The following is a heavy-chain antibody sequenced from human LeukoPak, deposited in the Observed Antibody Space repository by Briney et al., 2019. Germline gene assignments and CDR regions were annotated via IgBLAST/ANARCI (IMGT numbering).Heavy chain of an antibody. CDR2: ISYDGSNK. Sequence: GGSLRLSCAASGFTFSSYAMHWVRQAPGKGLEWVAVISYDGSNKYYADSVKGRFTISRDNSKNTLYLQMNSLRAEDTAVYYCAREKWELLYQGAFDIWGQGTMVTVSS. D-gene: IGHD1-26*01. CDR1: GFTFSSYA. V-gene: IGHV3-30-3*01. CDR3: AREKWELLYQGAFDI. J-gene: IGHJ3*02.